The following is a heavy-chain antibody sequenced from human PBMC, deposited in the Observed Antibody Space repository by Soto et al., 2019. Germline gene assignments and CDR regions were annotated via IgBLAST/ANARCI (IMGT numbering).Heavy chain of an antibody. CDR3: ARQRLRSPYVDY. Sequence: SETLSLTCTVSGGSISSYYWSWIRQPPGKGLEWIGYIYYSGSTNYNPSLKSRVTISVDTSKNQFSLKLSSVTAADTAVYYCARQRLRSPYVDYWGQGTLVTVSS. CDR1: GGSISSYY. CDR2: IYYSGST. D-gene: IGHD5-12*01. J-gene: IGHJ4*02. V-gene: IGHV4-59*08.